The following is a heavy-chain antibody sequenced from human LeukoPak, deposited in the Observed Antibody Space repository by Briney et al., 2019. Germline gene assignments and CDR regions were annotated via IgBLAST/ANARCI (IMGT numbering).Heavy chain of an antibody. D-gene: IGHD1-7*01. J-gene: IGHJ6*03. Sequence: SVKVSCKASGGTFSSYAISWVRQAPGQGLEWMGGIIPIFGTANYAQKFQGRVTITTDESTSTAYMELSSLRSEDTAVYYCARDKPTSRTKPNYYYMDVWGKGTTVTVSS. V-gene: IGHV1-69*05. CDR2: IIPIFGTA. CDR1: GGTFSSYA. CDR3: ARDKPTSRTKPNYYYMDV.